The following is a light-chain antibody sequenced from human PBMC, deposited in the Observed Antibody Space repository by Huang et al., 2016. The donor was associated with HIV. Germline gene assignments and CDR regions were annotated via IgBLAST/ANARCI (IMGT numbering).Light chain of an antibody. CDR1: QSVGSH. CDR3: QQYNNWPPLT. Sequence: EVVMTQSPATLSVSPGERATLSCRASQSVGSHLALYQQKPGQAPRLLIYGASTRATGIPARCSGSGSETEFTLTITSLQSEDFAVYYCQQYNNWPPLTFGGGTEVEIK. V-gene: IGKV3-15*01. J-gene: IGKJ4*01. CDR2: GAS.